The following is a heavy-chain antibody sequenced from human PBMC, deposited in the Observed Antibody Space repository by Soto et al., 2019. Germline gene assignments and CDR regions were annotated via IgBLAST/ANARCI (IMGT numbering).Heavy chain of an antibody. Sequence: SVKVSCKASGGTFSSYAISWVRQAPGQGLEWMGGIIPIFGTANYAQKFQGRVTITADESTSTAYMELSSLRSEDTAVYYCARRYCSGGSCYSYYYYYGMDVWGQGTPVTVSS. CDR2: IIPIFGTA. CDR1: GGTFSSYA. V-gene: IGHV1-69*13. D-gene: IGHD2-15*01. J-gene: IGHJ6*02. CDR3: ARRYCSGGSCYSYYYYYGMDV.